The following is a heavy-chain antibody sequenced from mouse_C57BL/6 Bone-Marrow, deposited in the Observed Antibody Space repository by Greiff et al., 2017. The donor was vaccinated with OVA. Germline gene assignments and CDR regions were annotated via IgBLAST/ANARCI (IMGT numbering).Heavy chain of an antibody. CDR3: ARYYYGSSYGFAY. Sequence: QVQLQQSGAELVRPGASVKLSCKASGYTFTDYYINWVKQRPGQGLEWIARIYPGSGNTYYNEKFKGKATLTAEKSSCTAYMQLSSLTSEDSAVYFCARYYYGSSYGFAYWGQGTLVTVSA. CDR2: IYPGSGNT. D-gene: IGHD1-1*01. CDR1: GYTFTDYY. V-gene: IGHV1-76*01. J-gene: IGHJ3*01.